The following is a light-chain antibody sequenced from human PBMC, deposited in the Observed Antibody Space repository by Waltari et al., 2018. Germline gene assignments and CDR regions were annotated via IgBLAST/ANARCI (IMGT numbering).Light chain of an antibody. CDR2: AAS. V-gene: IGKV1-12*01. CDR1: QGINSW. Sequence: DIQMTQSPSSLSAYVGDKVTITCRVSQGINSWLAWYQQKPGKAPKLLIYAASSLQSGVPSRFSGSGSGTDYTLTISSLQPEDFATYYCQQGYNTPWTFGQGTKVEIK. J-gene: IGKJ1*01. CDR3: QQGYNTPWT.